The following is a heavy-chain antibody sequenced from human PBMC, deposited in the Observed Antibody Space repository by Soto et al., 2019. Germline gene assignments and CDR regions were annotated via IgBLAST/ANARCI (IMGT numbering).Heavy chain of an antibody. Sequence: PGGSLRLSCAASGFTFSSYAMSWVRQAPGKGLEWVSAISGSGGSTYYADSVKGRFTISRDNSKNTLYLQMNSLRAEDTAVYYCAKEEGINYDILTGYYGQYYFDYWGQGTLVTVSS. CDR1: GFTFSSYA. CDR3: AKEEGINYDILTGYYGQYYFDY. CDR2: ISGSGGST. J-gene: IGHJ4*02. V-gene: IGHV3-23*01. D-gene: IGHD3-9*01.